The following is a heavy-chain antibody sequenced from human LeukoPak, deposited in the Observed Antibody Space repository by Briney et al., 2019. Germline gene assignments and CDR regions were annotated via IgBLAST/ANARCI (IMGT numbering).Heavy chain of an antibody. CDR3: ARVSYNWNLHGRPYYYGTDV. Sequence: ASEKVSCKASGGTFSFYAIAWVRQAPGQGLEWMGGIVPILATTNYAQKFQGRVTISADNSTSTAYMELSSLKSDDTAVYYCARVSYNWNLHGRPYYYGTDVWGNGTTVTVSS. D-gene: IGHD1-1*01. J-gene: IGHJ6*04. CDR1: GGTFSFYA. CDR2: IVPILATT. V-gene: IGHV1-69*10.